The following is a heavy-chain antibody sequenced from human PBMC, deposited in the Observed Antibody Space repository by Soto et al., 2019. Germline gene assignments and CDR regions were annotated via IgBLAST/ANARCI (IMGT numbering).Heavy chain of an antibody. CDR1: GGSISSYY. V-gene: IGHV4-59*01. Sequence: QVQLQESGPGLVKPSETLSLTCTVSGGSISSYYWSWIRQPPGKGLEWIGYIYYSGSTNYNPSLKSRVTISVDTSKNQFSLKLSSVTAADTAVYYCARVGEDGSWYEMGCFDPWGQGTLVTVSS. J-gene: IGHJ5*02. D-gene: IGHD6-13*01. CDR2: IYYSGST. CDR3: ARVGEDGSWYEMGCFDP.